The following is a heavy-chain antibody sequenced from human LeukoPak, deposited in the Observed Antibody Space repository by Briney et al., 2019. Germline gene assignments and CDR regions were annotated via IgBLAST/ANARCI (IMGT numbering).Heavy chain of an antibody. CDR3: ARDPGSYSSSSLYMDV. D-gene: IGHD6-6*01. Sequence: SETLSLSCTVSGGSISSYYWSWIRQPPGKGLEWIGYIYYSGSTNYNPSLKSRVTISVDTSKNQFSLKLSSVTAADTAVYYCARDPGSYSSSSLYMDVWGKGTTVTVSS. CDR2: IYYSGST. V-gene: IGHV4-59*12. J-gene: IGHJ6*03. CDR1: GGSISSYY.